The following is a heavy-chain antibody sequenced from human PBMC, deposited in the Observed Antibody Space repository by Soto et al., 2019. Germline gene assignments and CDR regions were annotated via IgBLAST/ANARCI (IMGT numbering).Heavy chain of an antibody. D-gene: IGHD3-3*01. V-gene: IGHV4-39*01. CDR2: IYYSGST. J-gene: IGHJ6*02. Sequence: PETLSLTCTVSGGSISSSSYYWCWIRQPPGKGLEWIGSIYYSGSTYHNPSLKSRVTISVDTSKNQFSLKLSSVTAADTAVYYCARLVDFWSGYRIYYYYGMDVWGQGTTVTVSS. CDR3: ARLVDFWSGYRIYYYYGMDV. CDR1: GGSISSSSYY.